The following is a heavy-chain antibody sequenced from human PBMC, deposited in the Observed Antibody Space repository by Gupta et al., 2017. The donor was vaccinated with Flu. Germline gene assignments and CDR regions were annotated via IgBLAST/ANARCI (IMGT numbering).Heavy chain of an antibody. J-gene: IGHJ3*02. CDR3: ARVTSLGYCSSTSCPRYAFDI. Sequence: QVQLQQWGAGLLKPSEPLSLTCAVYGGSFSGYYWSWIRQPPGKGLEWIGEINHSGSTNYNPSLKSRVTISVDTSKNQFSLKLSSVTAADTAVYYCARVTSLGYCSSTSCPRYAFDIWGQGTMVTVSS. CDR1: GGSFSGYY. V-gene: IGHV4-34*01. CDR2: INHSGST. D-gene: IGHD2-2*01.